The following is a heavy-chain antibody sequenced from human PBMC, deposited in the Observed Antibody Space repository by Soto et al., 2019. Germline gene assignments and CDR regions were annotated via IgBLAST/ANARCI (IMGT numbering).Heavy chain of an antibody. J-gene: IGHJ4*02. CDR3: AREPGIAVY. V-gene: IGHV3-30-3*01. D-gene: IGHD6-19*01. CDR2: ISYDGSNK. CDR1: GFTFSSYA. Sequence: QVQLVESGGGVVQPGRSLRLSCAASGFTFSSYAMHWVRQAPGKGLEWVAVISYDGSNKYYADSVKGRFTISRDNSKNTLYLQMNSLRAEDTAVYYCAREPGIAVYWGQGTLVTVSS.